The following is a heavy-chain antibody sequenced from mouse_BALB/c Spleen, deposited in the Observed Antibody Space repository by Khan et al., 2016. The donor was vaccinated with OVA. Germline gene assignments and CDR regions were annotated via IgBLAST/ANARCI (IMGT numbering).Heavy chain of an antibody. Sequence: QVQLKQSGAELARPGASVKLSCKASGYTFTDYYINWVKQRTGQGLEWIGEISPGSGDTYYNEKFKGKATLTADKSSSTAYMQLNSLTSEAIAVYFWSRRNYFGYTFAYWGQGTLVTVSA. D-gene: IGHD1-2*01. CDR2: ISPGSGDT. CDR1: GYTFTDYY. J-gene: IGHJ3*01. V-gene: IGHV1-77*01. CDR3: SRRNYFGYTFAY.